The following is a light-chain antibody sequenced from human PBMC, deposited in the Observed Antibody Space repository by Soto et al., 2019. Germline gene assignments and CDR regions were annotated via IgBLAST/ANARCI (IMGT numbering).Light chain of an antibody. CDR2: GAS. CDR3: QQYGSSRIT. J-gene: IGKJ5*01. CDR1: PSVTNF. Sequence: EIVLTQSPATLSVSTWEGATLSCRASPSVTNFLAWYQQKPGQAPRLLIYGASNRATGIPDRFSGSGSGTDFTLTISRLEPEDFAVYYCQQYGSSRITFGQGTRLEIK. V-gene: IGKV3-20*01.